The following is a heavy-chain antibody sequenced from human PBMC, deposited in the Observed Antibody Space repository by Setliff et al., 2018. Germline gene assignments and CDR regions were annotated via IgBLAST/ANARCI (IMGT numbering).Heavy chain of an antibody. CDR1: GYTFNNYG. Sequence: ASVKVSCKASGYTFNNYGIIWVRQAPGQGPEWMGWISAYSGETNYAQIFQGRVTMTTXXXTXXXXXXXXXXXXXXXXXXXXXRGQTLRHFDWPTAFDYWGLGTLVTVSS. V-gene: IGHV1-18*01. CDR3: XRGQTLRHFDWPTAFDY. D-gene: IGHD3-9*01. J-gene: IGHJ4*02. CDR2: ISAYSGET.